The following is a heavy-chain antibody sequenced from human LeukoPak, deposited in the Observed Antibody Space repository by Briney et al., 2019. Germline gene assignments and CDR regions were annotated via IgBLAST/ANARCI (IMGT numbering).Heavy chain of an antibody. CDR3: ARDGGYSSSWYEGYWFDP. J-gene: IGHJ5*02. Sequence: GGSLRLSCAASGFTFSSYSMNWVRQAPGKGLDWVSSICSSSSYIYYADSVKGRFTISRDNAKNSLYLQMNSLRAEDTAVYYCARDGGYSSSWYEGYWFDPWGQGTLVTVSS. V-gene: IGHV3-21*01. CDR2: ICSSSSYI. CDR1: GFTFSSYS. D-gene: IGHD6-13*01.